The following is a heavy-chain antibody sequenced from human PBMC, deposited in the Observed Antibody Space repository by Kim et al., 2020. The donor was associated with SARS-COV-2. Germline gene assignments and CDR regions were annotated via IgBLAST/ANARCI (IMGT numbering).Heavy chain of an antibody. CDR3: AGDGDYGEYDY. J-gene: IGHJ4*02. V-gene: IGHV4-59*08. Sequence: SETLSLTCTVSGGPIDSYYWSWIRQPPGKGPEWLGYIYYSGSANYNPSLQSRVTMSVDSSKKQFSLKLSSVTAADTAVFYSAGDGDYGEYDYWSQGILVSVSS. CDR1: GGPIDSYY. D-gene: IGHD4-17*01. CDR2: IYYSGSA.